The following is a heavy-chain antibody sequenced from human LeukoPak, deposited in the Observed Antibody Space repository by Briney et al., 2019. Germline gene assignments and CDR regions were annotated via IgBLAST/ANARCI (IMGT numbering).Heavy chain of an antibody. CDR3: ARRWNYGRNYYIDV. V-gene: IGHV4-34*01. J-gene: IGHJ6*03. CDR2: INDSGRT. Sequence: SETLSLTCAVYGGSFSNYYWSWIRQPPGRGLEGIGEINDSGRTNYNPSLMSRVTVSVDTSKNQFSLRLTSVTATDTAVYYCARRWNYGRNYYIDVWGNGATVSVSS. D-gene: IGHD1-7*01. CDR1: GGSFSNYY.